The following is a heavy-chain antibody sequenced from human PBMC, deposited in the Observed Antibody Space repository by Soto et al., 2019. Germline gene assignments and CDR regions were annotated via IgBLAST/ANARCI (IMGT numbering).Heavy chain of an antibody. Sequence: EVQLLESGGGLVQPGGSLRLSCAASGFTFSSYAMSWVHQAPGKGLEWVSAISGSGGSTYYADSVKGRFTISRDNSKNTLYLQMNSLRAEDTAVYYCAKDGYCSGGSCYLVDYWGQGTLVTVSS. D-gene: IGHD2-15*01. CDR3: AKDGYCSGGSCYLVDY. CDR2: ISGSGGST. CDR1: GFTFSSYA. V-gene: IGHV3-23*01. J-gene: IGHJ4*02.